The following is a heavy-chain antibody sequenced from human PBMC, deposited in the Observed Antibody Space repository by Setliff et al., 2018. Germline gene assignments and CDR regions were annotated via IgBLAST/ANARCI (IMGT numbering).Heavy chain of an antibody. Sequence: SETLSLTCTVSGGSISSGTYYWSWIRQPAGKGLEWIGRLHTSGSIDYNPSLKSRVTISVDTSKNQFSLRLRSVTAADTAVYFWARDNTMVGATDYWGLGTLVTVSS. D-gene: IGHD1-26*01. V-gene: IGHV4-61*02. CDR1: GGSISSGTYY. CDR3: ARDNTMVGATDY. J-gene: IGHJ4*02. CDR2: LHTSGSI.